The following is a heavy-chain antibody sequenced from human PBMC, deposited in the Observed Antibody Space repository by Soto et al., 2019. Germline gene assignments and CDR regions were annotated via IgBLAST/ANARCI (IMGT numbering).Heavy chain of an antibody. V-gene: IGHV4-31*03. CDR2: IYYSGST. J-gene: IGHJ4*02. CDR1: GGSISSGGYY. D-gene: IGHD3-22*01. CDR3: AREGPYYYDSSGYYFDY. Sequence: QVQLQESGPGLVKPSQTLSLTCTVSGGSISSGGYYWSWIRQHPGKGLEWIGYIYYSGSTYYNPSLKSRVTVAVDTSKSQFPLKLSSLTAEDTAVYYCAREGPYYYDSSGYYFDYWGQGTLVTVSS.